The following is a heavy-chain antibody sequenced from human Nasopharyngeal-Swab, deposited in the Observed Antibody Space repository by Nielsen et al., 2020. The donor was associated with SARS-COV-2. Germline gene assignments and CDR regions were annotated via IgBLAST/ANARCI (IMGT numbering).Heavy chain of an antibody. CDR3: AREAWGSAMDMNWFDP. Sequence: SVQVSCKASGGTFSSYAISWVRQAPGQALEWMGRIIPILGIANYAQKFQGRVTITADKPTSTAYMELSSLRSEDTAVYYCAREAWGSAMDMNWFDPWGQGTLVSVSS. V-gene: IGHV1-69*04. D-gene: IGHD5-18*01. CDR2: IIPILGIA. J-gene: IGHJ5*02. CDR1: GGTFSSYA.